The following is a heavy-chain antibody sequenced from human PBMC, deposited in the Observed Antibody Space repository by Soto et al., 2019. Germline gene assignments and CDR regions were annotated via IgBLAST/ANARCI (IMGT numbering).Heavy chain of an antibody. J-gene: IGHJ5*02. CDR3: AHRHAQQQLVSEGFDP. D-gene: IGHD6-13*01. CDR1: GFSLSTSGGG. V-gene: IGHV2-5*02. CDR2: IYWDDDK. Sequence: QITLKESGPTLVKPTQTLTLTCTFSGFSLSTSGGGVGWIRQPPGKALEWLALIYWDDDKRYSPSLKNRLTIPKDTSTNPVVLTMTNMDPLDTATSYCAHRHAQQQLVSEGFDPWGQGTLVTVSS.